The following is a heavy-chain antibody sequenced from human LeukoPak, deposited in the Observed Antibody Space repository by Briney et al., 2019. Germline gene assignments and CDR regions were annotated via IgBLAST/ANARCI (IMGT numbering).Heavy chain of an antibody. D-gene: IGHD3-10*02. CDR1: GFTFSSYE. CDR2: ISSSGSTI. Sequence: GGSLRLSCAASGFTFSSYEMNWVRQAPGKGLEWVSYISSSGSTIYYADSVKGRFTISRDNAKDSLYLQMNCLRAEDTAVYYCAELGITMIGGVWGKGTTVTISS. V-gene: IGHV3-48*03. J-gene: IGHJ6*04. CDR3: AELGITMIGGV.